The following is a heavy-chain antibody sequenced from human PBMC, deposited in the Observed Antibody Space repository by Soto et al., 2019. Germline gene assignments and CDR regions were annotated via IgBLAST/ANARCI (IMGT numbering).Heavy chain of an antibody. CDR2: IYPGDSDT. D-gene: IGHD3-22*01. CDR1: GYSFTSYW. V-gene: IGHV5-51*01. CDR3: ARRAYYYDSSGYYLDY. J-gene: IGHJ4*02. Sequence: GESLKISCKGSGYSFTSYWIGWVRQMPGKGLEWMGIIYPGDSDTRYSPSFQGQVTISADKSISTAYLQWSSLKASDTAMYYCARRAYYYDSSGYYLDYWGQGTLVTVSS.